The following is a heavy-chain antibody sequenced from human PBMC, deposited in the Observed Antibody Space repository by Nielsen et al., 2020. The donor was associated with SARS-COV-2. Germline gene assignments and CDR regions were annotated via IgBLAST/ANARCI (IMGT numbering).Heavy chain of an antibody. D-gene: IGHD3-22*01. V-gene: IGHV3-13*01. CDR1: GFTFSSYD. Sequence: GESLKISCAASGFTFSSYDMHWVRQATGKGLEWVSAIGTAGDTYYPGSVKGRFTISRENAKNSLYLQMNSLRAEDTAVYYCARDLFVIVYYDSSGNWFDPWGQGTLVTVSS. CDR2: IGTAGDT. CDR3: ARDLFVIVYYDSSGNWFDP. J-gene: IGHJ5*02.